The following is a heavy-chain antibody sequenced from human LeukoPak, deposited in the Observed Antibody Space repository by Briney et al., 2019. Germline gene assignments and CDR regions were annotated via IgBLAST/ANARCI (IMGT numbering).Heavy chain of an antibody. CDR2: INPNSGGT. Sequence: ASVKVSCKASGYTFTGYYMHWVRQAPGQGLEWMGWINPNSGGTNYAQKFQGRVTMTRDTSISTAYMELSRLRSDDTAVYYCARWGGAVAVNFDYWGQGTLVTVSS. CDR3: ARWGGAVAVNFDY. CDR1: GYTFTGYY. V-gene: IGHV1-2*02. J-gene: IGHJ4*02. D-gene: IGHD6-19*01.